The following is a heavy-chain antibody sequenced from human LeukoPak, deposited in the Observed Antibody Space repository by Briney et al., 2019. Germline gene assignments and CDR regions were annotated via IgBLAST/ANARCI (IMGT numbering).Heavy chain of an antibody. CDR1: GGSISSGGYS. J-gene: IGHJ5*02. Sequence: SQTLSLTCAVSGGSISSGGYSWRWIRQPPGKGLEWIGYIYHSGSTYYNPSLKSRVTISVDRSKNQFSLKLSSVTAADTAVYYCARSYGSGMFVEFDPWGQGTLVTVSS. CDR2: IYHSGST. D-gene: IGHD3-10*01. CDR3: ARSYGSGMFVEFDP. V-gene: IGHV4-30-2*01.